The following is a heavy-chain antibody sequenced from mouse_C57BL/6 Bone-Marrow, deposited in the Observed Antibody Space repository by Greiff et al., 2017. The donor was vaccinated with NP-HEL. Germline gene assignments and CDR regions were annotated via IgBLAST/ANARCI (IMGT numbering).Heavy chain of an antibody. CDR2: ISSGGSYT. D-gene: IGHD2-4*01. V-gene: IGHV5-6*01. CDR1: GFTFSSYG. Sequence: EVQGVESGGDLVKPGGSLKLSCAASGFTFSSYGMSWVRQTPDKRLEWVATISSGGSYTYYPDSVKGRFTISRDNAKNTLYLQMSSLKSEDTAMYYCARPYEYDGWYFDVWGTGTTVTVSS. J-gene: IGHJ1*03. CDR3: ARPYEYDGWYFDV.